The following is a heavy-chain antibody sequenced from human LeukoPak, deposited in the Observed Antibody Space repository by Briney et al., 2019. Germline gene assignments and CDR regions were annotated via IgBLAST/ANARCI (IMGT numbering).Heavy chain of an antibody. CDR1: GYTFTGYY. D-gene: IGHD6-6*01. CDR2: INPNSGGT. V-gene: IGHV1-2*02. J-gene: IGHJ4*02. Sequence: ASVKVSCKASGYTFTGYYMHWVRQAPGQGLEWMGWINPNSGGTNYAQKFQGRVTMTEDTSTDTAYMELSSLRSEDTAVYYCATVTGSSLDYWGQGTLVTVSS. CDR3: ATVTGSSLDY.